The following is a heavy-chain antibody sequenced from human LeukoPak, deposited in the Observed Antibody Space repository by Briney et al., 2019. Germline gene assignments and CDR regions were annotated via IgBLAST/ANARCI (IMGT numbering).Heavy chain of an antibody. V-gene: IGHV3-72*01. D-gene: IGHD2-2*01. CDR3: ARERYQLLDDAFDI. J-gene: IGHJ3*02. CDR2: TRNKANSYTT. CDR1: GFTFSDHY. Sequence: GGSLRLSCAASGFTFSDHYMDWVRQAPGKGLEWVGRTRNKANSYTTEYAASVKGRFTISRDDSKNSLYLQMNSLKTEDTAVYYCARERYQLLDDAFDIWGQGTMVTVSS.